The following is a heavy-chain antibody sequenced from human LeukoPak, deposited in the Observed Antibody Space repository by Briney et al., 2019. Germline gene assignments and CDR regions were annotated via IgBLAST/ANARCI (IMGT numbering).Heavy chain of an antibody. Sequence: GGSLRLSCAASGFTFSSYWMSWVRQAPGRGLEWVANIKQDGSQKYYVDSVKGRFTISRDNANNLLYLQMNSLRAEDTAVYYCARESFAARWDWGQGTLVTVSS. CDR1: GFTFSSYW. V-gene: IGHV3-7*01. D-gene: IGHD6-6*01. CDR3: ARESFAARWD. J-gene: IGHJ4*02. CDR2: IKQDGSQK.